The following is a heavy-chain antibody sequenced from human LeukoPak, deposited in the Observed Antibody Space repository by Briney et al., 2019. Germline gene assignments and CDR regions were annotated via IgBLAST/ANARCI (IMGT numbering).Heavy chain of an antibody. CDR3: ARGPYDSSGCYFDY. CDR1: GFTFRSYG. Sequence: GRSLRLSCAAPGFTFRSYGMHWVRQAPGKGLEWVAVIWYDGSNKYYADSVKGRFTISRDNSKNTLYLQMNSLRAEDTAVYSCARGPYDSSGCYFDYWGQGSLVTVSS. V-gene: IGHV3-33*01. CDR2: IWYDGSNK. J-gene: IGHJ4*02. D-gene: IGHD3-22*01.